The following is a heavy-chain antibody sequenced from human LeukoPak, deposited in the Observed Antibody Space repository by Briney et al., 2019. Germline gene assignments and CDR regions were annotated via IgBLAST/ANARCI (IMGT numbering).Heavy chain of an antibody. CDR2: ISTSSSYI. D-gene: IGHD4-11*01. V-gene: IGHV3-21*06. CDR3: AREGTTTLYNWFDL. CDR1: GFTFSSYS. J-gene: IGHJ5*02. Sequence: GGSLRLSCAASGFTFSSYSMNWVRQAPGKGLEWVSSISTSSSYIYYADSVKGRFTISRDNVKNSLYLQMNSLRAEDTAIYYCAREGTTTLYNWFDLWGQGTLVTVSS.